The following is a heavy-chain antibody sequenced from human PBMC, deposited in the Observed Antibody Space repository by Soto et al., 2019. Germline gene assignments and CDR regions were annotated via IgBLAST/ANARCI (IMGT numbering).Heavy chain of an antibody. CDR1: GGSVSDKTYY. CDR3: ARTTAVPNTLRSRYFFDY. CDR2: VYYSGTT. D-gene: IGHD4-17*01. Sequence: KHSETLSLTCSVSGGSVSDKTYYWSWIRQPPGKRLEWIGYVYYSGTTNYNPSLKSRVTISVDLSKNRFSLRLSSVTTADTALYYCARTTAVPNTLRSRYFFDYWGQGTLVTVSS. J-gene: IGHJ4*02. V-gene: IGHV4-61*01.